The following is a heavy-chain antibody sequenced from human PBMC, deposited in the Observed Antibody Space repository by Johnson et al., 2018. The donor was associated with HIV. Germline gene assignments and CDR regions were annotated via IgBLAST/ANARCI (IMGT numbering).Heavy chain of an antibody. CDR1: GFTFSDYY. D-gene: IGHD6-19*01. V-gene: IGHV3-11*04. CDR3: ARGEGSGWHLAGAFDI. J-gene: IGHJ3*02. Sequence: QVQLVESGGGLVKPGGSLRLSCAASGFTFSDYYMSWIRQAPGKGLEWVAYISSSGSSRYYADSVKGRFTISRDNTKNLLYLQMKSLIAEDTAVYYCARGEGSGWHLAGAFDIWGQGTMVTVSS. CDR2: ISSSGSSR.